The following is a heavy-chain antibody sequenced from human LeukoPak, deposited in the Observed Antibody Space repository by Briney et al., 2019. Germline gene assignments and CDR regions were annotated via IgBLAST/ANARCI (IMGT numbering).Heavy chain of an antibody. CDR2: IKSDGSST. V-gene: IGHV3-74*01. J-gene: IGHJ4*02. CDR3: SGSYQGHY. Sequence: GSLRLSCAASGFTFSSYWMHWVRQAPGKGLVWVSRIKSDGSSTSYADSVKGRFTISRDNAKNTLYLQMNSLRAEDTAVYYCSGSYQGHYWGQGTLVTVSS. CDR1: GFTFSSYW. D-gene: IGHD3-10*01.